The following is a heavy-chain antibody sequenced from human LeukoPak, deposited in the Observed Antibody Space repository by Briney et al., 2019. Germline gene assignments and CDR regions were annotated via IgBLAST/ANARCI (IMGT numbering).Heavy chain of an antibody. CDR3: AKSVAGGDY. Sequence: PGGSLRLSCAASGFNFNDSGFNWVRQAPGKGLEWVSCINKDTTYIYYSDSVQGRFTISRDNSKNTVYLQMNSLRAEDTAVYYCAKSVAGGDYWGQGTLVAVSS. CDR1: GFNFNDSG. CDR2: INKDTTYI. V-gene: IGHV3-21*01. J-gene: IGHJ4*02. D-gene: IGHD6-19*01.